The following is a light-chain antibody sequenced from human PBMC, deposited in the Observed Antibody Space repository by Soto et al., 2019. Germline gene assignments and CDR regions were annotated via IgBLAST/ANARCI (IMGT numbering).Light chain of an antibody. Sequence: AGTFSQSVSNSYLGWYQQKPGQAPRLLIHGASSRATGIPDRLSGRASGAGFPRTPSSLQPEDVAVYYCQQRTNWPWTFGQGTKVDI. V-gene: IGKV3D-20*02. CDR2: GAS. J-gene: IGKJ1*01. CDR1: QSVSNSY. CDR3: QQRTNWPWT.